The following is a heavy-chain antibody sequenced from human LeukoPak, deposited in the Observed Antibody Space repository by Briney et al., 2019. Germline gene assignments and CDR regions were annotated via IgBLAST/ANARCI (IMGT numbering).Heavy chain of an antibody. V-gene: IGHV1-18*01. CDR3: ARDNLLSPNSGRRFDY. Sequence: ASVKVSCKASGYTFTSYGISWVRLAPGQGLEWMGWISAYNGNTNYAQKLQGRVTMTTDTSTSTAYMELRSLRPDDTAVYYCARDNLLSPNSGRRFDYWGQGTLVTVSS. J-gene: IGHJ4*02. CDR2: ISAYNGNT. CDR1: GYTFTSYG. D-gene: IGHD1-26*01.